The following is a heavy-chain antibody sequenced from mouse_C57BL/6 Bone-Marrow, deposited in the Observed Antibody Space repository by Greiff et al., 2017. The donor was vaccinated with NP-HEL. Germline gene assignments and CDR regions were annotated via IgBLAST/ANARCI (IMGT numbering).Heavy chain of an antibody. CDR1: GYSITSDY. CDR2: ISYSGST. V-gene: IGHV3-8*01. J-gene: IGHJ3*01. Sequence: DVHLVESGPGLAKPSQTLSLTCSVTGYSITSDYWNWIRKFPGNKLEYMGYISYSGSTYYNPSLKSRISITRDTSKNQYYLQLNSVTTEDTATYYCARSPKTAQARFAYWGQGTLVTVSA. D-gene: IGHD3-2*02. CDR3: ARSPKTAQARFAY.